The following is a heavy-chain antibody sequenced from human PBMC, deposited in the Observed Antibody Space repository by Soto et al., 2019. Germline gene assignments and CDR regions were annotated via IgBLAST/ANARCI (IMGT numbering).Heavy chain of an antibody. CDR3: AKNSRTVVNCCLHY. J-gene: IGHJ4*02. V-gene: IGHV3-23*01. CDR2: ISGSGGST. Sequence: GSLRLSCAASGFTFSSYAMSWVRQAPGKGLEWVSAISGSGGSTYYADSVKGRFTISRDNSKNTLYLQMNSLRAEDTAAYYCAKNSRTVVNCCLHYWGQGTLVTVS. D-gene: IGHD2-15*01. CDR1: GFTFSSYA.